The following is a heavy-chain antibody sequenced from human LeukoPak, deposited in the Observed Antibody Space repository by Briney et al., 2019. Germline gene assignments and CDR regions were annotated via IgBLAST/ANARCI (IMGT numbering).Heavy chain of an antibody. J-gene: IGHJ4*02. V-gene: IGHV3-9*01. Sequence: GGSLRLSCAASGFTFDDYAMHRVRQAPGKGLEWVSGISWNNYTIDYADSVKGRFTISRDNAKNSLYLQMNSLRAEDTALYYCASGSGSYLGGYFDYWGQGTLVTVSS. D-gene: IGHD3-10*01. CDR2: ISWNNYTI. CDR1: GFTFDDYA. CDR3: ASGSGSYLGGYFDY.